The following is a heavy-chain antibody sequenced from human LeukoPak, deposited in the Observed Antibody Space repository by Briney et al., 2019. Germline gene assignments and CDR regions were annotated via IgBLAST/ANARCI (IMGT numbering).Heavy chain of an antibody. D-gene: IGHD3-16*01. CDR2: IYTSGST. J-gene: IGHJ3*02. CDR3: ARPLTPSGGHDAFDI. CDR1: GGSISSYY. Sequence: SETLSLTCTVSGGSISSYYWSWIRQPAGKGLEWIGRIYTSGSTNYNPSLKSRVTMSVDTSKNQFSLKLSSVTAADTAVYYCARPLTPSGGHDAFDIWGQGTMVTVSS. V-gene: IGHV4-4*07.